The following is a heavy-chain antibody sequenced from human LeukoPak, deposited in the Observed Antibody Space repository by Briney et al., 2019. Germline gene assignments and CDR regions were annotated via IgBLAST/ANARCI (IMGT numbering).Heavy chain of an antibody. CDR3: AKDQWGSSWLHDAFDI. CDR1: GFTFSNYN. J-gene: IGHJ3*02. D-gene: IGHD6-13*01. V-gene: IGHV3-21*04. Sequence: GGSLRLSCAASGFTFSNYNMNWVRQAPGKGLEWVSSISSSSSYIYYADSVKGRFTISRDNAKNSLYLQMNSLRAEDTAVYYCAKDQWGSSWLHDAFDIWGQGTMVTVSS. CDR2: ISSSSSYI.